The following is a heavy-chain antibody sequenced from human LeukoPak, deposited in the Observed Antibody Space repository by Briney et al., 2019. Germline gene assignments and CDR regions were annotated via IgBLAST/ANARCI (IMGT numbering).Heavy chain of an antibody. CDR2: FDPEDGET. J-gene: IGHJ6*02. D-gene: IGHD3-10*01. CDR3: ARDQITMVRGVVYYYYGMDV. V-gene: IGHV1-24*01. Sequence: ASVKVSCKVSGYTLTELSMHWVRQAPGKGLEWMGGFDPEDGETIYAQKFQGRVTMTEDTSTDTAYMELSSLRSEDTAVYYCARDQITMVRGVVYYYYGMDVWGQGTTVTVSS. CDR1: GYTLTELS.